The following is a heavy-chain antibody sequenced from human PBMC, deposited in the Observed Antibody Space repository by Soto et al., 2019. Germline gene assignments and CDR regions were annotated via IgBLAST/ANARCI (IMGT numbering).Heavy chain of an antibody. CDR3: VRSNYGLYYMDV. V-gene: IGHV5-51*01. CDR2: IYPGDSDT. CDR1: EFTFTNYW. Sequence: PGESLKISCKGSEFTFTNYWIAWVRQMPGRGLEWMGIIYPGDSDTRYSPSFQGQVTISVDKSITTAYLQWSSLEASDTAMYYCVRSNYGLYYMDVWGKGTTVTVSS. D-gene: IGHD4-17*01. J-gene: IGHJ6*03.